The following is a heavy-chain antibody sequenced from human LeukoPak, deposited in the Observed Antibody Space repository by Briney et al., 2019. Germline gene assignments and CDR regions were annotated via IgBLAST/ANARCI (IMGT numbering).Heavy chain of an antibody. CDR1: GGSISSSNW. CDR3: ARDKVVVVAATNLNWFDP. Sequence: PSGTLSLTCAVSGGSISSSNWWSWVRQPPGKGLEWIGEIYHSGSTNYNPSLKSRVTISVDKSKNQFSLKLSSVTAADTAVYYCARDKVVVVAATNLNWFDPWGQGTLVTVSS. J-gene: IGHJ5*02. V-gene: IGHV4-4*02. CDR2: IYHSGST. D-gene: IGHD2-15*01.